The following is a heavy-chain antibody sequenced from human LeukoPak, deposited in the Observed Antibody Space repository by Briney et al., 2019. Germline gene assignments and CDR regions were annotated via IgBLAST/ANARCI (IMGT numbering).Heavy chain of an antibody. CDR1: GGSMSTYS. CDR2: ISYSGST. V-gene: IGHV4-59*12. J-gene: IGHJ5*02. CDR3: AKGASS. Sequence: SETLSLTCTVSGGSMSTYSWSWIRQPAGKGLEWIGYISYSGSTYYNPPLKSRLTISVDTSKNQFSLKLSSVTAADTAVYYCAKGASSWGQGTLVTVS.